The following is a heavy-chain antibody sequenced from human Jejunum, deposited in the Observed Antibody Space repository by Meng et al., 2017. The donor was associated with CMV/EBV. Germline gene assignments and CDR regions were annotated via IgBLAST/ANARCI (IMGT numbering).Heavy chain of an antibody. CDR2: VYTSGST. CDR3: ARASNSAGWYGFDY. J-gene: IGHJ4*02. D-gene: IGHD6-19*01. Sequence: VQLKGSGPRIVKPSGPLHPTCTVAGDSSAGNHYNWCRQPAGKGLEWIGRVYTSGSTHYSPSLKSRVTMSVDTSMKQLFLKLTSVTAADTAVYYCARASNSAGWYGFDYRGQGTLVTVSS. CDR1: GDSSAGNH. V-gene: IGHV4-4*07.